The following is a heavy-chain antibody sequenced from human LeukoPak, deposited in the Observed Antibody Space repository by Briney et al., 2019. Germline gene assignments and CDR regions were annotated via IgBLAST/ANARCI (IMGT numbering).Heavy chain of an antibody. Sequence: GGSLRLSCAASGFTFSTYAMRWVRQAPAKGLEWVSTMSGKTYYADSVKGRFTISRDNSKSPLYLQMNSLRAEDTAIYYCAKYEGAVTTNWYFDVWGRGTLVTASS. J-gene: IGHJ2*01. CDR2: MSGKT. D-gene: IGHD4-17*01. CDR3: AKYEGAVTTNWYFDV. V-gene: IGHV3-23*01. CDR1: GFTFSTYA.